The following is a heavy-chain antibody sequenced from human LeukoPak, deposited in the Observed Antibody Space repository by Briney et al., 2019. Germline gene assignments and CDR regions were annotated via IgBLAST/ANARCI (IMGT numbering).Heavy chain of an antibody. Sequence: ASVKVSCKTSGYTFTDYGFSWVRQASGQGLEWMGWISPYNGNTRYTQKFQDRVTMTTDTSAGTAYMELRSLRSDDTAVYYCARDPRHMVTTKYNAFDIWGQGTMVTVSS. J-gene: IGHJ3*02. CDR3: ARDPRHMVTTKYNAFDI. V-gene: IGHV1-18*01. D-gene: IGHD4-17*01. CDR1: GYTFTDYG. CDR2: ISPYNGNT.